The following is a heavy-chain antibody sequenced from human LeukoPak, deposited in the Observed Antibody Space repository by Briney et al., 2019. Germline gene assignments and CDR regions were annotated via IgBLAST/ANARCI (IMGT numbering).Heavy chain of an antibody. CDR3: TSVPKDTPNWFDP. D-gene: IGHD2-15*01. CDR1: GFTFSDSA. CDR2: IRSKANSYAT. J-gene: IGHJ5*02. Sequence: PGGSLRLSCAASGFTFSDSAMHWVRQASGKGLECIVRIRSKANSYATTYSASMEGRITISRDDSKNTTYLQVNSLRIEDTAVYYCTSVPKDTPNWFDPWGQGTLVTVSS. V-gene: IGHV3-73*01.